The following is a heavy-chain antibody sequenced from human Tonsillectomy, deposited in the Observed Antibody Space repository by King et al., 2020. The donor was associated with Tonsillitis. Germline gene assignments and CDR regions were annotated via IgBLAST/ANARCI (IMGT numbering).Heavy chain of an antibody. CDR3: TTGVSGITYYCYGMDV. V-gene: IGHV3-15*01. CDR1: GFTFSNAW. J-gene: IGHJ6*02. D-gene: IGHD5/OR15-5a*01. CDR2: IKSKTDGGTT. Sequence: VQLVESGGGLVKPGGSLRLSCAASGFTFSNAWMSWVRQAPGKGLEWVGRIKSKTDGGTTDYAAPVKGRFTISRDDSKNTLYLQMNSLKTEDTAVYYCTTGVSGITYYCYGMDVWGQGTTVTVSS.